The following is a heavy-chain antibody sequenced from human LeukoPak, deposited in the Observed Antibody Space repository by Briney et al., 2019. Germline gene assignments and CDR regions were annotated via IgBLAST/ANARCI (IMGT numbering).Heavy chain of an antibody. CDR3: ARGTAYYDFWSGYYIDY. Sequence: SETLSLTCTLSGGSISSYYWSWIRQPPGKGLEWIGYIYYSGSTNYNPSLKSRVTISVDTSKNQFSLKLSSVTAADTAVYYCARGTAYYDFWSGYYIDYWGQGTLVTVSS. D-gene: IGHD3-3*01. V-gene: IGHV4-59*01. J-gene: IGHJ4*02. CDR1: GGSISSYY. CDR2: IYYSGST.